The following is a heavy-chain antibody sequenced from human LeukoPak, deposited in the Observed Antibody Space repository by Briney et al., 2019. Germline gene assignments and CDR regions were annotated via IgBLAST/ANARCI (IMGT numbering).Heavy chain of an antibody. Sequence: GGSLRLSCAASGFTVSSNYMSWVRQAPGKGLEWVANINEDGSEKYYVDSVKGRFAISRDDAKNSVYLQLNSLRAEDTAVYYCARAGDGTAARDYWGQGTLVTVSS. CDR3: ARAGDGTAARDY. CDR1: GFTVSSNY. V-gene: IGHV3-7*01. CDR2: INEDGSEK. D-gene: IGHD2-15*01. J-gene: IGHJ4*02.